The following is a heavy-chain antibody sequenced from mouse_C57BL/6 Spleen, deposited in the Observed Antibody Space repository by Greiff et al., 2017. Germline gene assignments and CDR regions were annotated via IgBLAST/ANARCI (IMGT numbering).Heavy chain of an antibody. CDR1: GYSFTSYY. CDR3: ARSSNYEDYAMEY. V-gene: IGHV1-66*01. D-gene: IGHD2-5*01. Sequence: QVQLQQSGPELVKPGASVKISCKASGYSFTSYYIHWVKQRPGQGLEWIGWIYPGSGNTKYNEKFKGKATLTADTSSSTAYMQLSSLTSEDSAVYYCARSSNYEDYAMEYWGQGTSVTVAS. J-gene: IGHJ4*01. CDR2: IYPGSGNT.